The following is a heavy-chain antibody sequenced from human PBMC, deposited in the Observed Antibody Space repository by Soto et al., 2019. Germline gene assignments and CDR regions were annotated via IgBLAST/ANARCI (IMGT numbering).Heavy chain of an antibody. CDR1: GGSVSSSSYY. V-gene: IGHV4-39*01. CDR2: VYYSGST. D-gene: IGHD3-9*01. CDR3: GRLEGLATISYYFDY. J-gene: IGHJ4*02. Sequence: SETPSLTCTVSGGSVSSSSYYWGWVRQPPGKGLEGIGSVYYSGSTYHNPSLESRVTISVDKSKNQFSLKLMSLSAADTAVYYCGRLEGLATISYYFDYWGQGALVTVSS.